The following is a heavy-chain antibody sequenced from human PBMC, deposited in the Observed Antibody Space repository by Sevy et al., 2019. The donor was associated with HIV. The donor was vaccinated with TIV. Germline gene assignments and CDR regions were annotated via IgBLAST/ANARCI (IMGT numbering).Heavy chain of an antibody. Sequence: GGSLRLSCAASGFTFSSYGMHWVRQAPGKGLEWVAVISYDGSNKYYADSVKGRFTISRDNSKNTLYLQMDSLRAEDTARYYRAKVEVIGGVDYYYYYGMDVWGQGTTVTVSS. D-gene: IGHD2-21*01. CDR1: GFTFSSYG. CDR3: AKVEVIGGVDYYYYYGMDV. CDR2: ISYDGSNK. V-gene: IGHV3-30*18. J-gene: IGHJ6*02.